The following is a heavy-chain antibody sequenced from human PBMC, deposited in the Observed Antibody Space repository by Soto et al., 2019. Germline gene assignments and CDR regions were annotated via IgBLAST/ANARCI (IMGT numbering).Heavy chain of an antibody. D-gene: IGHD3-10*01. Sequence: SVKVSCKASGGTFSSYAISWVRQAPGQGLEWMGGIIPIFGTANYAQKFQGRVTITADESTSTAYMELSSLRSEDTAVYYCARDIYGSGSYYPLMGGMDVWGQGTTVTVSS. CDR1: GGTFSSYA. J-gene: IGHJ6*02. V-gene: IGHV1-69*13. CDR2: IIPIFGTA. CDR3: ARDIYGSGSYYPLMGGMDV.